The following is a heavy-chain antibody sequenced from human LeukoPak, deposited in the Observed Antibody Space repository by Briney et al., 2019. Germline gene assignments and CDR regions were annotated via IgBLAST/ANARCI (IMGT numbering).Heavy chain of an antibody. CDR1: GGTFSSYA. D-gene: IGHD6-13*01. J-gene: IGHJ5*02. CDR2: IIPIFGTA. CDR3: ATRIAAAGTNWFDP. Sequence: ASVKVSCKASGGTFSSYAISWVQQAPGQGLEWMGGIIPIFGTANYAQKFQGRVTITADEPTSTAYMELSSLRSEDTAVYYCATRIAAAGTNWFDPWGQGTLVTVSS. V-gene: IGHV1-69*13.